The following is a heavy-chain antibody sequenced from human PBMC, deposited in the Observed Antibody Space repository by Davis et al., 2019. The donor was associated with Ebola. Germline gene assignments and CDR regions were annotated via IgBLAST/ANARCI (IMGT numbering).Heavy chain of an antibody. V-gene: IGHV3-73*01. CDR2: IRSKANSYAT. CDR1: GFTFSGSA. Sequence: GGSLRLSCAASGFTFSGSAMHWVRQASGKGLEWVGRIRSKANSYATAYAASVKGRFTISRDDSKNTAYLQMNSLRDEDTAVYYCARGGYMVGMDVWGQGTTVTVSS. D-gene: IGHD5-18*01. J-gene: IGHJ6*02. CDR3: ARGGYMVGMDV.